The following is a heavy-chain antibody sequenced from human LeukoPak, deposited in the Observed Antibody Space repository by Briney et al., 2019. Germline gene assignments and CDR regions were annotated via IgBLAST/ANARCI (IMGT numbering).Heavy chain of an antibody. J-gene: IGHJ4*03. V-gene: IGHV3-23*01. CDR2: INDSGEGT. CDR3: AKSDSSAFYYKPFDL. CDR1: GFTFSNSA. D-gene: IGHD3-22*01. Sequence: GGSLRLSCAASGFTFSNSAMNWVRQSPGKGLEWVSTINDSGEGTYYADTVKGRFTISRDNSKSTLYLQMNSLRADDTAVFYCAKSDSSAFYYKPFDLWGLGTLVTVSS.